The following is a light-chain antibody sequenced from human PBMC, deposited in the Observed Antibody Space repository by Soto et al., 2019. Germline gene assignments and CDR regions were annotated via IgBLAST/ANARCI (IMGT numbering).Light chain of an antibody. V-gene: IGKV3-20*01. CDR1: QSVSSSC. Sequence: EIVLTQSPGTLSLSPGERATLSCRASQSVSSSCLAWYQQKPGQAPRLLISGASSRATGIPDRFSGSGSGTDFTLTITTLEPEDFGVYYCHQYADSPQTFGQGTKVDIK. CDR3: HQYADSPQT. J-gene: IGKJ1*01. CDR2: GAS.